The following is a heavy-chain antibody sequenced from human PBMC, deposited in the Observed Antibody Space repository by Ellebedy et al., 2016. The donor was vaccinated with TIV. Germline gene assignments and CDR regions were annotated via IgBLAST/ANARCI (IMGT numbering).Heavy chain of an antibody. CDR3: ARGNGWIIDY. CDR1: GYTSTSYA. D-gene: IGHD6-19*01. Sequence: ASVKVSCKASGYTSTSYAMHWVRQAPGQRLEWMGWINAGNGNTKYSQKFQGRVTMTRDTSTSTVYMELSSLRSEDTAVYYCARGNGWIIDYWGQGALVTVSS. CDR2: INAGNGNT. J-gene: IGHJ4*02. V-gene: IGHV1-3*01.